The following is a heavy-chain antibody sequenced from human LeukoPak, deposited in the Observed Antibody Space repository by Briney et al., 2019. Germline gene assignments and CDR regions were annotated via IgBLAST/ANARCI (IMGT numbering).Heavy chain of an antibody. J-gene: IGHJ4*02. CDR2: ISYDGSNK. D-gene: IGHD2-2*01. CDR1: GFTFSSYA. Sequence: GGSLRLSCAASGFTFSSYAMHWVRQAPGKRLEWVAVISYDGSNKYYADSVKGRFTISRDNSKNTLYLQMNSLGAEDTAVYYCARDGQDLGYCSSTSCYGWTYFDYWGQGTLVTVSS. V-gene: IGHV3-30*04. CDR3: ARDGQDLGYCSSTSCYGWTYFDY.